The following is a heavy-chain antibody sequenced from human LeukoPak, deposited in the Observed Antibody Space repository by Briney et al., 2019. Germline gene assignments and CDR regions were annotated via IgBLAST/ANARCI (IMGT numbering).Heavy chain of an antibody. V-gene: IGHV3-48*01. CDR2: IGIGSGNT. CDR3: ARDHRYAFDN. Sequence: GGSLRLSCAASGFNFIDYSMNWVRQAPGKGLEWISYIGIGSGNTKYADSVKGRFTISRDKARNSLYLQMNSLRVEDTAVYYCARDHRYAFDNWGHGTLVTVSS. D-gene: IGHD5-12*01. CDR1: GFNFIDYS. J-gene: IGHJ4*01.